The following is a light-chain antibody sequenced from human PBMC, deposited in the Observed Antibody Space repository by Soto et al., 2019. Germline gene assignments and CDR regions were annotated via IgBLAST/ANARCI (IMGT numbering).Light chain of an antibody. J-gene: IGKJ1*01. Sequence: DIQMTQSPSSLSASVGDRVTITCRAGQTISNSLNWYQQKPGKAPKLLIYAASSLQIGVPSRFSGSGSGTEITLTISGLQHEVVASYYCQQSYSPFMWTFGEGTKVEI. V-gene: IGKV1-39*01. CDR1: QTISNS. CDR2: AAS. CDR3: QQSYSPFMWT.